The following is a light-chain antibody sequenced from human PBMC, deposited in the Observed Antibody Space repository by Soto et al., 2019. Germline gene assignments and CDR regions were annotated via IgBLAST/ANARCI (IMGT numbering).Light chain of an antibody. V-gene: IGKV1-33*01. J-gene: IGKJ4*01. CDR3: QQNDNLPPLT. CDR2: DAS. CDR1: RDISNY. Sequence: DIQMTQSPSSLSASVGDRVTITCQASRDISNYLNWYQYKPGKVPTLLIYDASKLETGVPSRFGGSGSGIDFTFTLSSLQPEDVATYYCQQNDNLPPLTFGGGTTVEIK.